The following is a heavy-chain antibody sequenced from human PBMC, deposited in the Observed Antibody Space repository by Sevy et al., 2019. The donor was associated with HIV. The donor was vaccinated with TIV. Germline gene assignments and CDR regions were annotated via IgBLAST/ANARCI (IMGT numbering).Heavy chain of an antibody. J-gene: IGHJ4*02. D-gene: IGHD3-10*01. CDR2: ISYDGSKE. CDR1: GFTFSNYA. Sequence: GGSLRLSCTVSGFTFSNYAVHWVRQAPGRGLEWVAVISYDGSKEYYADSVRGRFTISRDNSRNTVYLQMNSLRAEDTAVYYCARGGSYYGSETYSASDYWAQGTLVTVSS. CDR3: ARGGSYYGSETYSASDY. V-gene: IGHV3-30-3*01.